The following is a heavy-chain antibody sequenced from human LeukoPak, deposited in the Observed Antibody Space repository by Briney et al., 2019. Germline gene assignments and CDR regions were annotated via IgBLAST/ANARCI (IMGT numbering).Heavy chain of an antibody. CDR1: GGSFSGYY. V-gene: IGHV4-34*01. CDR2: INHSGST. CDR3: ARVERTTATTDNWFDP. J-gene: IGHJ5*02. Sequence: SETLSLTCAVYGGSFSGYYWSWIRQPPGKGLEWIGEINHSGSTNYNPSLKSRVTISVDTSKNQFSLKLSSVTAADTAVYYCARVERTTATTDNWFDPWGQGTLVTVSS. D-gene: IGHD4-17*01.